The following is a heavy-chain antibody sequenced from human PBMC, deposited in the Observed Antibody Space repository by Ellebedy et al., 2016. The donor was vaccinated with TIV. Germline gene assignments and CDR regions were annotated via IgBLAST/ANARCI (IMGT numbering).Heavy chain of an antibody. Sequence: PGGSLRLSCAASGFSFSSYAMHWVRQAPGKGLEWVAAIWYDGSHEKYRDSVRGRFTITRDNSKNTLYLQMNSLRVEDTALYYCARDNGPWVDSYGMDVWGQGTTVTVSS. CDR3: ARDNGPWVDSYGMDV. CDR2: IWYDGSHE. J-gene: IGHJ6*02. CDR1: GFSFSSYA. V-gene: IGHV3-33*01. D-gene: IGHD2-8*01.